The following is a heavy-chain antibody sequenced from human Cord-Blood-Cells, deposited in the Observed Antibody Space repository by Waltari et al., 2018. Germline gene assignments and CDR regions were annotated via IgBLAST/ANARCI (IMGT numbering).Heavy chain of an antibody. D-gene: IGHD3-3*01. J-gene: IGHJ4*02. Sequence: QVQLVQSGAEVKKPGASVKVSCKASGYTFTGYYMHWVRQAPGKGLEWMGWINPNSGCTNYAQKCQGRVNMTRDTSISTAYMELSRLRSDDTAVYYCARGGYYDFWSGYFDYWGQGTLVTVSS. CDR1: GYTFTGYY. V-gene: IGHV1-2*02. CDR3: ARGGYYDFWSGYFDY. CDR2: INPNSGCT.